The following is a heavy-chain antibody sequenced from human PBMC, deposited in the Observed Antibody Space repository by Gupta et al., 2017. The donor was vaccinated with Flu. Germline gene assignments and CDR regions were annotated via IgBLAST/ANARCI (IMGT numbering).Heavy chain of an antibody. Sequence: DYTMHWVRQGPGKGLEWVSLIRWDGGSTYYADSVKGRFTISRDNSKNSLYLQMNSLRTEDTALYYCAKDSGGYSYGQCFDYWGQGTLVTVSS. CDR3: AKDSGGYSYGQCFDY. CDR1: DYT. D-gene: IGHD5-18*01. V-gene: IGHV3-43*01. J-gene: IGHJ4*02. CDR2: IRWDGGST.